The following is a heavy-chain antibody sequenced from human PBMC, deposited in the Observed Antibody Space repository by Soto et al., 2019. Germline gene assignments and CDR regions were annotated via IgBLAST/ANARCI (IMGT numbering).Heavy chain of an antibody. J-gene: IGHJ6*02. CDR2: INHSGST. V-gene: IGHV4-34*01. D-gene: IGHD1-1*01. CDR3: ARDVWNHDYYYYYGVDV. Sequence: PSETLSLTCAVYGGSFSGYYWSWIRQPPGKGLEWIGEINHSGSTNYNPSLRSRVTISVDTSKNQFPLRLNSVTAADTAVYYCARDVWNHDYYYYYGVDVWGQGTTVTVSS. CDR1: GGSFSGYY.